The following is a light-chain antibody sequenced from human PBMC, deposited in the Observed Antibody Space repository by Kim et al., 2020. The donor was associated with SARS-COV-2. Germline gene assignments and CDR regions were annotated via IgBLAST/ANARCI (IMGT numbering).Light chain of an antibody. J-gene: IGKJ1*01. Sequence: ASVGDRVTITCRASQSISTYLNWYQQKPGEAPKLLIYAASSLQSEVPSRFSGRGSGTDFSLTISSLQPEDFATYYCQQSYYTPRTFGQGTMVDIK. V-gene: IGKV1-39*01. CDR1: QSISTY. CDR2: AAS. CDR3: QQSYYTPRT.